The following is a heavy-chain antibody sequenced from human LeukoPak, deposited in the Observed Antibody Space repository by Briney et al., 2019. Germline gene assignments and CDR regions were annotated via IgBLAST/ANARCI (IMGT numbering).Heavy chain of an antibody. CDR1: GFTFSSYW. Sequence: GGSLRLSCAASGFTFSSYWMSWVRQAPGKGLEWVANIKQDGSEEYYVDSVKGRFTISRDNAKNSLYLQMNSLRTEDTAMYYCARGPTRANSSDYWGQGTLVTVSS. V-gene: IGHV3-7*01. CDR3: ARGPTRANSSDY. CDR2: IKQDGSEE. J-gene: IGHJ4*02. D-gene: IGHD2/OR15-2a*01.